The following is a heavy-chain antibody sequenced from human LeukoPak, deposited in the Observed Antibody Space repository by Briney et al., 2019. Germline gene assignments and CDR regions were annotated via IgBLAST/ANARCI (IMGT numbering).Heavy chain of an antibody. CDR1: RYTFNDYY. Sequence: GASVKVSCKSSRYTFNDYYIHWVRQAPGQGLEWMGWISAYNGNTNYAQKLQGRVTMTTNTSTSTAYMELRSLRSDDTAVYYCARDAGPYYYYYMDVWGKGTTVTVSS. J-gene: IGHJ6*03. V-gene: IGHV1-18*04. CDR2: ISAYNGNT. CDR3: ARDAGPYYYYYMDV.